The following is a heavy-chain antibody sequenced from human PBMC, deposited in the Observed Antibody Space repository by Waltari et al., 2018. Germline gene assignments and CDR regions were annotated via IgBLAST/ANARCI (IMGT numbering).Heavy chain of an antibody. V-gene: IGHV3-23*01. CDR1: GFTFISYA. D-gene: IGHD6-13*01. CDR2: IIGPGLTP. Sequence: EVQLLESGGGLVQPGGSLRLSCAASGFTFISYAMSWVGQAPGKGLGRVSGIIGPGLTPFYADSLKVRFSISGDNSKNKRYLQINGLGADDTAVYYCAKVGGIAAAEFQFDFWGRGTLVTVSS. J-gene: IGHJ4*02. CDR3: AKVGGIAAAEFQFDF.